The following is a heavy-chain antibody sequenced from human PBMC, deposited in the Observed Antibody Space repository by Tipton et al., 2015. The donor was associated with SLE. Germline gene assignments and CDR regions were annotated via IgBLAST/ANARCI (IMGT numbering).Heavy chain of an antibody. V-gene: IGHV3-33*01. CDR2: IWYDGSNK. CDR3: ARDPLTTVTSPPFDY. D-gene: IGHD4-17*01. CDR1: GFTFSSYS. J-gene: IGHJ4*02. Sequence: SLRLSCAASGFTFSSYSMHWVRQAPGKGLEWVAVIWYDGSNKYYADSVKGRFTISRDNSKNTLYLQMNSLRAEDTAVYYCARDPLTTVTSPPFDYWGQGTLVTVSS.